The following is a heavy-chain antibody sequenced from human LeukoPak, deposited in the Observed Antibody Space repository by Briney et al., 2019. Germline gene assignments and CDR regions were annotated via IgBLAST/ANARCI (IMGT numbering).Heavy chain of an antibody. CDR1: GGSISSYY. J-gene: IGHJ3*02. CDR3: ARMDPMITFGGARAFDI. CDR2: IYTSGST. Sequence: PSETLSLTCTVSGGSISSYYWSWIRQPAGRGLEWIGRIYTSGSTNYNPSLKSRVTMSVDTSKNQFSLKLSSVTAADTAVYYCARMDPMITFGGARAFDIWGQGTMVTVSS. D-gene: IGHD3-16*01. V-gene: IGHV4-4*07.